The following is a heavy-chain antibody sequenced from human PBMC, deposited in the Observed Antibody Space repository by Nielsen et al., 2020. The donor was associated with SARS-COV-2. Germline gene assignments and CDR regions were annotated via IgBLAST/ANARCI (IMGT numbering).Heavy chain of an antibody. J-gene: IGHJ3*02. D-gene: IGHD2-2*01. V-gene: IGHV4-59*08. CDR1: GGSIRNTY. CDR2: SDHSWRI. CDR3: ARLPAGTVSFDI. Sequence: SETLSLTCAVSGGSIRNTYWGWIRQPPGKRLEWIAYSDHSWRINYNPSLKSRATISADTSKDQISLKLTSVTPANTAVYYCARLPAGTVSFDIWGQGTMVTVS.